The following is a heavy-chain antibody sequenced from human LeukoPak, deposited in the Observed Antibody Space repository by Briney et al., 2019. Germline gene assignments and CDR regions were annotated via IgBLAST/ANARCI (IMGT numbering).Heavy chain of an antibody. Sequence: PSETLSLTCTVSGGSISSSSYYWGWIRQPPGKGLERIGSIYYSGSTYYNPSLKSRVTISVDTSKNQFSLKLSSVTAADTAIYYCARLLSIADAFDIWGQGTMVTVSS. J-gene: IGHJ3*02. CDR3: ARLLSIADAFDI. CDR1: GGSISSSSYY. V-gene: IGHV4-39*01. D-gene: IGHD2/OR15-2a*01. CDR2: IYYSGST.